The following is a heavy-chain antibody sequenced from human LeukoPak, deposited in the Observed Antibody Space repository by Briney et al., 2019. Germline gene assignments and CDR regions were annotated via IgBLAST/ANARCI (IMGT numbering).Heavy chain of an antibody. Sequence: SETLSLTCTVSGGSISSYYWSRIRQPPEKGLEWIGYIYYSGSTNYNPSLKSRVTISVDTSKNQFSLKLSSVTAADTAVYYCARYSSGWYLDYWGQGTLVTVSS. V-gene: IGHV4-59*01. J-gene: IGHJ4*02. CDR2: IYYSGST. CDR1: GGSISSYY. D-gene: IGHD6-19*01. CDR3: ARYSSGWYLDY.